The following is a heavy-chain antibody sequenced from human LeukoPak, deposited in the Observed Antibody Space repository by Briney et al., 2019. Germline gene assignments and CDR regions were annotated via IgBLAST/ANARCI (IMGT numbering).Heavy chain of an antibody. CDR2: INHDGNT. Sequence: SETLSLTCAVYGGSFSGYYWSWIRQSPGKGLEWIGEINHDGNTNYNSSLTSRVTLSVDTSKSQFSLKFSSVTAADPAIYFCASVIRFTAFGQLWFDYCGRGTLLTLSS. CDR1: GGSFSGYY. V-gene: IGHV4-34*01. CDR3: ASVIRFTAFGQLWFDY. J-gene: IGHJ4*02. D-gene: IGHD3-10*01.